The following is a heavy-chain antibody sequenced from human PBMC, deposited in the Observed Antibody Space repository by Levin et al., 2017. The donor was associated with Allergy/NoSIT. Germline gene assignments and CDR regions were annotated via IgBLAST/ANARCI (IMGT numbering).Heavy chain of an antibody. CDR3: ARGRGFWTGYYYFDP. CDR1: GGSFSGHY. Sequence: PGGSLRLSCGVYGGSFSGHYWSWIRQPPGKGLEWIGEINHRGSANYNRSLKSRVTISEDTSKNRFSLRLSSVTAADTAVYYCARGRGFWTGYYYFDPWGQGTLVTVSS. J-gene: IGHJ5*02. V-gene: IGHV4-34*01. CDR2: INHRGSA. D-gene: IGHD3/OR15-3a*01.